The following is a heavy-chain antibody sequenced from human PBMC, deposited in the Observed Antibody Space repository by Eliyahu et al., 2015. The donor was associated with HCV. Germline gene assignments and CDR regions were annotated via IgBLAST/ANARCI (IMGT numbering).Heavy chain of an antibody. Sequence: QVQLVESGGGVVQPGRSLRLSCAASGFTFSSYGXPWARQAPGKGLEWVAVISYDGSNKYYADSVKGRFTISRDNSKNTLYLQMNSLRAEDTAVYYCAIAVRIAAAGISGEDRLDSDYWGQGTLVTVSS. CDR3: AIAVRIAAAGISGEDRLDSDY. CDR2: ISYDGSNK. J-gene: IGHJ4*02. V-gene: IGHV3-30*03. D-gene: IGHD6-13*01. CDR1: GFTFSSYG.